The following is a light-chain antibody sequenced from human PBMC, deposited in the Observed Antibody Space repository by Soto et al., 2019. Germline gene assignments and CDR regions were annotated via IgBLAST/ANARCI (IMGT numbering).Light chain of an antibody. V-gene: IGKV3-20*01. J-gene: IGKJ2*02. Sequence: EIVLTQSPGTLSLSPGERATLSCRASQSVSSSYLAWYQQKPGQAPRLLIYGASSRATGIPDRFSGSGSGTDFTLTTSRLEPEDFAVYYCQQYGISPPCTFGQGTKLEIK. CDR2: GAS. CDR3: QQYGISPPCT. CDR1: QSVSSSY.